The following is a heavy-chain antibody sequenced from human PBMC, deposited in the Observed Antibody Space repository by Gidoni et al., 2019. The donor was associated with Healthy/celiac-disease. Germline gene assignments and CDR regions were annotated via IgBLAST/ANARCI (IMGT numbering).Heavy chain of an antibody. CDR1: GFTFSSYA. Sequence: ELQLLESAGGLVQPGGFLRLSCAASGFTFSSYAMSWVSQAPGKGLEWVSAISGSGGSTYYADSVKGRFTISRDNSKNTLYLQMNSLRAEDTAVYYCAKVLGYCSSTSCHNAYYYGMDVWGQGTTVTVSS. CDR2: ISGSGGST. D-gene: IGHD2-2*01. CDR3: AKVLGYCSSTSCHNAYYYGMDV. V-gene: IGHV3-23*01. J-gene: IGHJ6*02.